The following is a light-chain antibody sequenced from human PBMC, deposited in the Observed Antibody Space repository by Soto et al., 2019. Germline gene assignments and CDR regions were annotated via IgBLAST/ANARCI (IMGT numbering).Light chain of an antibody. CDR1: QSVSSSY. CDR2: GAS. CDR3: QHRGRWPRT. Sequence: EIVLTQSPGTLSLSPGERATLSCRASQSVSSSYLAWYQQKPGQAPRLLIYGASIRATGIPDRFSGSGSGTDFTLTINILEPEDFAVYYCQHRGRWPRTFGQGTKLESK. J-gene: IGKJ2*01. V-gene: IGKV3-20*01.